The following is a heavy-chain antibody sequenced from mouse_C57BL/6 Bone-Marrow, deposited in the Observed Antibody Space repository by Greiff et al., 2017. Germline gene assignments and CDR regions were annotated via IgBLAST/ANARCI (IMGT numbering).Heavy chain of an antibody. CDR1: GYTFTDYE. J-gene: IGHJ4*01. V-gene: IGHV1-15*01. D-gene: IGHD4-1*02. Sequence: VKVVESGAELVRPGASVTLSCKASGYTFTDYEMHWVKQTPVHGLEWIGAIDPETGGTAYNQKFKGKAILTADKSSSTAYMELRSLTSEDSAVYYCTLNWARYAMDYWGQGTSVTVSS. CDR3: TLNWARYAMDY. CDR2: IDPETGGT.